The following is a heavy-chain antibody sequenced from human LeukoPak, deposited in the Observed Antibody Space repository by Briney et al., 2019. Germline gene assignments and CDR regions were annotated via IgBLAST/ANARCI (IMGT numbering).Heavy chain of an antibody. CDR1: GGTFSSYA. CDR3: ARDRSIAVAAPSGAFDI. D-gene: IGHD6-19*01. V-gene: IGHV1-69*13. CDR2: IIPIFGTA. Sequence: AVKVSCKASGGTFSSYAISWVRQAPGQGLEWMGGIIPIFGTANYAQKFQGRVTITADESTSTAYMELSSLRSEDTAVYYCARDRSIAVAAPSGAFDIWGQGTMVTVSS. J-gene: IGHJ3*02.